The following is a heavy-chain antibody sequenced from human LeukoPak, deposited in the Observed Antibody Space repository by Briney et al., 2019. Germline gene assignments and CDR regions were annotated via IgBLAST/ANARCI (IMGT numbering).Heavy chain of an antibody. V-gene: IGHV1-2*06. J-gene: IGHJ4*02. D-gene: IGHD2-2*01. CDR3: ARGGVVVVPAAILAYFDY. CDR1: GYTFTGYY. CDR2: INPNSGGT. Sequence: ASVKVSCKASGYTFTGYYMHWVRQAPGQGLEWMGRINPNSGGTNYAQKFQGRVTMTRDTSISTAYMELSRLRSDDTAVYYCARGGVVVVPAAILAYFDYWGQGTLVTVSS.